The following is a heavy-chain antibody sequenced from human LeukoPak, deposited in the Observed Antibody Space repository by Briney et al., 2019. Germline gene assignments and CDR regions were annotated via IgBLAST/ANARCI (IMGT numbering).Heavy chain of an antibody. CDR1: GFTFSSYA. J-gene: IGHJ4*02. CDR2: ISGSGGST. CDR3: AKDPLGGSGSYHFDY. Sequence: GGSLRLSCAASGFTFSSYAMSWVRQAPGKGLECVSAISGSGGSTYYADSVKGRFTISRDNSKNTLYLQMNSLRAEDTAVYYCAKDPLGGSGSYHFDYWGQGTLVTVSS. V-gene: IGHV3-23*01. D-gene: IGHD3-10*01.